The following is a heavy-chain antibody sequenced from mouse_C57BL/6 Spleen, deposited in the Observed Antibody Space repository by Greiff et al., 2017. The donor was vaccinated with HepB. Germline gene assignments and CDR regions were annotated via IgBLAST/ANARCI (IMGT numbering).Heavy chain of an antibody. CDR2: IDPEDGET. CDR1: GFNIKDYY. CDR3: ACNYDYDVGDYYAMDY. D-gene: IGHD2-4*01. Sequence: EVQLQQSGAELVKPGASVKLSCTASGFNIKDYYMHWVKQRTEQGLEWIGRIDPEDGETKYAPKFQGKATITADTSSNTAYLQLSSLTSEDPAVYYCACNYDYDVGDYYAMDYWGQGPSVTVSS. J-gene: IGHJ4*01. V-gene: IGHV14-2*01.